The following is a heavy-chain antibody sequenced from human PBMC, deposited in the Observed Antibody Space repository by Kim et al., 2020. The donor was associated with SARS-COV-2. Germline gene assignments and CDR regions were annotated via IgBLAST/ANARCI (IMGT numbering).Heavy chain of an antibody. D-gene: IGHD2-2*01. J-gene: IGHJ4*02. Sequence: NPALESRVTVSEDTAENQFSLTLSSVNSADTAVYYCARGGLGVPSSFDFWGRGTLVTVSS. CDR3: ARGGLGVPSSFDF. V-gene: IGHV4-59*09.